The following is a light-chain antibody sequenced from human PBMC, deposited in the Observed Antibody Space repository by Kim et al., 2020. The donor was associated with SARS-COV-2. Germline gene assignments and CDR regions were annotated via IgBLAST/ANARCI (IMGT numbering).Light chain of an antibody. V-gene: IGLV2-14*03. CDR1: SSDIAGYNY. J-gene: IGLJ3*02. CDR3: CSYVSGSTWV. CDR2: EVT. Sequence: GESITISCTGSSSDIAGYNYVAWYQQHPGKAPKLIIFEVTKRPSGVSDRFSGSKSGNTASLTISGLQPEDEADYYCCSYVSGSTWVFGGGTRLTVL.